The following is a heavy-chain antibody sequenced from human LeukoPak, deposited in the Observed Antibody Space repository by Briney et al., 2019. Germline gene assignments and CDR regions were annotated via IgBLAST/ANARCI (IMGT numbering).Heavy chain of an antibody. J-gene: IGHJ4*02. CDR3: ARDHRYRAFDY. CDR1: GFTFSSYA. D-gene: IGHD1-1*01. Sequence: TGGSLRLSCAASGFTFSSYAMHCVRQAPGKGLEWVAVISYDGSNKYYADSVKGRFTISRDSSKNTLYLQMNSLRAEDTAVYYCARDHRYRAFDYWGQGTLVTVSS. V-gene: IGHV3-30-3*01. CDR2: ISYDGSNK.